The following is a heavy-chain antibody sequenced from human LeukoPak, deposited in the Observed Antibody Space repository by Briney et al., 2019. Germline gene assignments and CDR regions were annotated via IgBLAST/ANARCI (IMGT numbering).Heavy chain of an antibody. J-gene: IGHJ4*02. D-gene: IGHD2-2*01. CDR2: ISAYNGNA. Sequence: ASVKVSCKASGYTFTSYGISCVRQAPGQRLEWMGRISAYNGNANYAQKLQGRVTMTKDTSTTTAYMELRSLRSDDTAVYYWARVRGGDCSSTSCSYWPFAYWGQGTLVTVSS. CDR3: ARVRGGDCSSTSCSYWPFAY. V-gene: IGHV1-18*04. CDR1: GYTFTSYG.